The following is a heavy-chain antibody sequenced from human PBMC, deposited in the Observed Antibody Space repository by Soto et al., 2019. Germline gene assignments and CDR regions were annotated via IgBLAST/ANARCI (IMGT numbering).Heavy chain of an antibody. CDR2: IYWDDDK. CDR1: GFSLSTSGVG. J-gene: IGHJ6*02. V-gene: IGHV2-5*02. D-gene: IGHD1-26*01. CDR3: AHRPPGSRWVNYYYYGMDV. Sequence: QITLKESGPTLVKPTQTLTLTCTFSGFSLSTSGVGVGWIRQPPGKALEWLALIYWDDDKRYSPSLKSRLTITKETSKNQVVLTMTNMDPVETATYYCAHRPPGSRWVNYYYYGMDVWGQGTTVTVSS.